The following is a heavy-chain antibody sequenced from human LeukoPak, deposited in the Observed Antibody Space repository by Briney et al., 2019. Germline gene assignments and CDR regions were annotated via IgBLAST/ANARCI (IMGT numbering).Heavy chain of an antibody. V-gene: IGHV1-2*06. Sequence: ASVKVSCKASGYTFTGYYMHWVRQAPGQGLEWMGRINPNSGGTNYAQKFQGRVTMTRDTSISTAYMELRSLRSDDTAVYYCARDTVGAHRLFDYWGQGTLVTVSS. CDR2: INPNSGGT. CDR1: GYTFTGYY. D-gene: IGHD1-26*01. CDR3: ARDTVGAHRLFDY. J-gene: IGHJ4*02.